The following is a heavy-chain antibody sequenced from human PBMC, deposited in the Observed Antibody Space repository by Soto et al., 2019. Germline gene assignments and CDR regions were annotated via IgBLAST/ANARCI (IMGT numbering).Heavy chain of an antibody. Sequence: ASVKVSCKASGHTFTSYDIYWVRQATGQGLEWMGWMNPNTGNSGYAQKFQCRVAVTSDTSINTVYLELISLSSEDTAVYYCPRRAETNGWNGFGADKYYFDFWGQGTMVTVAS. CDR3: PRRAETNGWNGFGADKYYFDF. J-gene: IGHJ4*02. CDR1: GHTFTSYD. CDR2: MNPNTGNS. D-gene: IGHD1-1*01. V-gene: IGHV1-8*01.